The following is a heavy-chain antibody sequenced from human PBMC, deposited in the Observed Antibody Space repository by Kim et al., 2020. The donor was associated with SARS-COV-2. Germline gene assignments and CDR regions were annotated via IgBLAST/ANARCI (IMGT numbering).Heavy chain of an antibody. V-gene: IGHV4-39*01. CDR1: GGSISSSSYY. J-gene: IGHJ4*02. CDR3: ACRRITMIVVVTVGNPDPQFDY. D-gene: IGHD3-22*01. CDR2: IYYSGST. Sequence: SETLSLTCTVSGGSISSSSYYWGWIRQPPGKGLEWIGSIYYSGSTYYNPSLKSRVTISVDTSKNQFSLKLSSVTAADTAVYYCACRRITMIVVVTVGNPDPQFDYWGQGTLVTVSS.